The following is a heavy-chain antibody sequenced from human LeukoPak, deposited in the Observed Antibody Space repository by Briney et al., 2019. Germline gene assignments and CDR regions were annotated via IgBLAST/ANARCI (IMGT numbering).Heavy chain of an antibody. CDR2: IRYDGSNK. CDR1: GFTFSTYG. Sequence: GGSLRLSCAASGFTFSTYGMHWVRQAPGKVLEWVAFIRYDGSNKYYADSVKGRFTISRDNSKNTLYLQMNSLRAEDTAVYYCAKDPGWFGELFDNWFDPWGQGTLVTVSS. D-gene: IGHD3-10*01. CDR3: AKDPGWFGELFDNWFDP. J-gene: IGHJ5*02. V-gene: IGHV3-30*02.